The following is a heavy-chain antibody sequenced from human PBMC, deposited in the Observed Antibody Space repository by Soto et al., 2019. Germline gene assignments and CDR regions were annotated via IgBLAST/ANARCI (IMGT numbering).Heavy chain of an antibody. CDR2: IIPMFGTL. D-gene: IGHD6-6*01. V-gene: IGHV1-69*06. CDR1: GGTFSSYT. J-gene: IGHJ3*02. Sequence: QLHLVQSGAVVKKPGSSVKVSCKASGGTFSSYTINWVRQAPGQGLEWLGGIIPMFGTLYYAQKFQGRLTIAADSSTSTAYMELSTLRSDDTAVYYCARKVASSDDAFDIWGQGTMVTVSS. CDR3: ARKVASSDDAFDI.